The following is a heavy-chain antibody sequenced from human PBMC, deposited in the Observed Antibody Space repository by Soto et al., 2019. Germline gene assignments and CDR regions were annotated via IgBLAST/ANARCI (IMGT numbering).Heavy chain of an antibody. CDR3: AKDPPSSKELLSFRVY. D-gene: IGHD1-7*01. J-gene: IGHJ4*02. CDR2: ISGSGGST. V-gene: IGHV3-23*01. CDR1: GFTFSSYA. Sequence: GGSLRLSCAASGFTFSSYAMSWVRQAPGKGLEWVSAISGSGGSTYYADCVKGRFTISRDNSKNTLYLQMNSLRAEDTAVYYCAKDPPSSKELLSFRVYWGQGTLVTVSS.